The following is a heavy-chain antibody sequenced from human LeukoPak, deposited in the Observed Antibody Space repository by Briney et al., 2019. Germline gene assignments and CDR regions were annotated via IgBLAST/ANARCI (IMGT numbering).Heavy chain of an antibody. CDR1: GYTFTNYG. CDR2: ISVYNGNT. V-gene: IGHV1-18*01. Sequence: ASVKVSCKASGYTFTNYGISWVRQARGQGLEWMGWISVYNGNTKYPQKLQDRVTMTTDTSTSTAYMELRSLRSDDTAVYYCARDLARVAVAGTLDYWGQGTLVTVSS. D-gene: IGHD6-19*01. CDR3: ARDLARVAVAGTLDY. J-gene: IGHJ4*02.